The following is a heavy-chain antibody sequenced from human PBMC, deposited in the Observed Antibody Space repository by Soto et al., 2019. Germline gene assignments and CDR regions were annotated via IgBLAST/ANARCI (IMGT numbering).Heavy chain of an antibody. CDR1: GFTFSSYG. D-gene: IGHD1-26*01. CDR2: IWYDGSNK. Sequence: QVQLVESGGGVVQPGRSLRLSCAASGFTFSSYGMHWVRQAPGKGLEWVAVIWYDGSNKYYADSVKGRFTISRDNSKNTLYLQMNGLRAEDTAVYYCARAIRGCWRRPVDYWGQGTLVTVSS. V-gene: IGHV3-33*01. CDR3: ARAIRGCWRRPVDY. J-gene: IGHJ4*02.